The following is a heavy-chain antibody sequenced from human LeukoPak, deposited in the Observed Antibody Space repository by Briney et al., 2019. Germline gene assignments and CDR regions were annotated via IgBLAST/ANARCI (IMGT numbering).Heavy chain of an antibody. J-gene: IGHJ5*02. CDR3: ARPYYYDSRIDP. CDR2: MYYSGST. Sequence: SETLSLTCTVSGGSISSGDYYWSWMRQPPGKGLEWIAYMYYSGSTYYNPSLKGRVTMSADTSKNQLSLKLSSVTAPDTAVYYCARPYYYDSRIDPWGQGILVTVSS. D-gene: IGHD3-22*01. V-gene: IGHV4-30-4*01. CDR1: GGSISSGDYY.